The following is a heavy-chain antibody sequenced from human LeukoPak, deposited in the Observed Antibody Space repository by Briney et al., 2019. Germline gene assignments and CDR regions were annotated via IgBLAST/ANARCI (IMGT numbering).Heavy chain of an antibody. Sequence: GASVKVSCKASGGTFSGYAISWVRQAPGQGLEWMGGIIPIFGTANYAQKFQGRVTVTADESTSTAYMELSSLRSEDTAVYYCASTAQNTVVVVPAAPFGYWGQGTLVTVSS. CDR1: GGTFSGYA. CDR2: IIPIFGTA. D-gene: IGHD2-2*01. V-gene: IGHV1-69*13. CDR3: ASTAQNTVVVVPAAPFGY. J-gene: IGHJ4*02.